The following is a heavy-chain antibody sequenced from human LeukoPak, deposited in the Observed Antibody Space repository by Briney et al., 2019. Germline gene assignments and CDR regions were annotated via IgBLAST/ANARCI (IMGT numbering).Heavy chain of an antibody. CDR3: AKDISIGGYADGYYYGMDV. D-gene: IGHD5-12*01. J-gene: IGHJ6*02. CDR1: GFRFDDYA. CDR2: ISWNSRNI. V-gene: IGHV3-9*01. Sequence: SLRLSCATSGFRFDDYAMHWVRQAPGRGLEWVSGISWNSRNIGYADSVKGRFTISRDHAKNSVYLQMTSLRPEDTAVYYCAKDISIGGYADGYYYGMDVWGQGTTVTVSS.